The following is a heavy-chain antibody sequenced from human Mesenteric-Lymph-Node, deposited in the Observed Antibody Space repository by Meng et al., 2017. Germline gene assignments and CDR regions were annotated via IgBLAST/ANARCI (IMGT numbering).Heavy chain of an antibody. CDR3: ARDSPLDGYSLLDY. CDR1: GYALTSNA. CDR2: IDTNTGNP. D-gene: IGHD5-24*01. V-gene: IGHV7-4-1*02. Sequence: QAQVVPSGSGLEQPGASVKLSCRPSGYALTSNANNWVRHAPGQGPDWMGWIDTNTGNPTYDQGFTGRFVFTLDTSVSTAYLQINSLRAADTAVYYCARDSPLDGYSLLDYWGQGTLVTVSS. J-gene: IGHJ4*02.